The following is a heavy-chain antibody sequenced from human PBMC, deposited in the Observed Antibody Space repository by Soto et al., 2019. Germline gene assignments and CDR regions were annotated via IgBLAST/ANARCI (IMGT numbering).Heavy chain of an antibody. CDR3: AKDLMVRSSGWYDWFDP. Sequence: PGESLKISCAASVFTFSSYAMSWVRQAPGKGLEWVSAISGSGGSTYYADSVKGRFTISRDNSKNTLYLQMNSLRAEDTAVYYCAKDLMVRSSGWYDWFDPWGQGTLVTVS. J-gene: IGHJ5*02. D-gene: IGHD6-19*01. CDR1: VFTFSSYA. CDR2: ISGSGGST. V-gene: IGHV3-23*01.